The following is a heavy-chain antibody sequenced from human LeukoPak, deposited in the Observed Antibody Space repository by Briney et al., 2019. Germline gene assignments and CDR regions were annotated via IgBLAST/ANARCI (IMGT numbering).Heavy chain of an antibody. CDR2: IYYSGST. V-gene: IGHV4-39*07. CDR3: ARVPVGAENNYFDY. D-gene: IGHD1-26*01. J-gene: IGHJ4*02. CDR1: GGSISSSSYY. Sequence: SETLSLTCTVSGGSISSSSYYWGWIRQPPGKGLEWIGSIYYSGSTYYNPSLKSRVTISVDTSKIQFSLKLSSVTAADTAVYYCARVPVGAENNYFDYWGQGTLVTASS.